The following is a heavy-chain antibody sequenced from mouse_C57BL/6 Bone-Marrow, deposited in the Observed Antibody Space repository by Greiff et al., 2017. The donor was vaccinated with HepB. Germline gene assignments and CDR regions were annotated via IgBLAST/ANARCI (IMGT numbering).Heavy chain of an antibody. Sequence: EVQRVESGEGLVKPGGSLKLSCAASGFTFSSYAMSWVRQTPEKRLEWVAYISSGGDYIYYADTVKGRFTISRDNARNTLYLQMSSLKSEDTAMYYCTRETRWLLEYYYAMDYWGQGTSVTVSS. J-gene: IGHJ4*01. CDR1: GFTFSSYA. V-gene: IGHV5-9-1*02. D-gene: IGHD2-3*01. CDR2: ISSGGDYI. CDR3: TRETRWLLEYYYAMDY.